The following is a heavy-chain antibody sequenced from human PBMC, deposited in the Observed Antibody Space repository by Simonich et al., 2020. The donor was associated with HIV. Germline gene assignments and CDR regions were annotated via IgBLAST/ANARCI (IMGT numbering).Heavy chain of an antibody. CDR2: IYAGGST. D-gene: IGHD3-9*01. J-gene: IGHJ4*02. CDR1: GFSISSGYY. CDR3: ARGLGYFDY. V-gene: IGHV4-38-2*01. Sequence: QVQLQESGPGLVKPSETLSLTCGVSGFSISSGYYGGWIRQPPGRWLEWIGTIYAGGSTYHNPSLKSRVTISLDTSKNQFSLNLSSVTAADTAVYYCARGLGYFDYWGQGTLATVSS.